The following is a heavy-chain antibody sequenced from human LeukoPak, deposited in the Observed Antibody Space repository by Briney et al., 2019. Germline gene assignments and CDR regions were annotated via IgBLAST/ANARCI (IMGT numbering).Heavy chain of an antibody. J-gene: IGHJ6*02. V-gene: IGHV1-18*01. CDR2: ISAYNGNT. CDR3: ARDLGCSSTSCYYYYYYGMDV. D-gene: IGHD2-2*01. Sequence: ASVKVSCKASGYTFTSYGISWVRQAPGQGLEWMGWISAYNGNTNYAQKLQGRVTMTTDTSTSTAYMELRSLRSDDTAVYYCARDLGCSSTSCYYYYYYGMDVWGQGTTVTVSS. CDR1: GYTFTSYG.